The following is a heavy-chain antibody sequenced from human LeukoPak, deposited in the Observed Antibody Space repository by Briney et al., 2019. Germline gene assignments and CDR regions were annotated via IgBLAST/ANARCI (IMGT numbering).Heavy chain of an antibody. D-gene: IGHD5-18*01. V-gene: IGHV3-53*01. CDR2: IYSGGST. CDR3: ARDRGDNYGSFDY. J-gene: IGHJ4*02. CDR1: GFSVSGNY. Sequence: PGGSPRLSCAASGFSVSGNYMSWVRQAPGKGLEWVSVIYSGGSTYYADSAKGRFTISRDNSKNTLYLQMNSLRAEDTAVYYCARDRGDNYGSFDYWGQGALVTVSS.